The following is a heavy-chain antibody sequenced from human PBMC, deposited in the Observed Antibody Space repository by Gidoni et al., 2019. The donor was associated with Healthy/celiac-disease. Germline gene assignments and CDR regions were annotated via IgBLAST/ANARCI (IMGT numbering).Heavy chain of an antibody. Sequence: EVQLLESGGGLVQPGGSLRLSCAASGFTFSSYAMSWVRQAPGKGLEWVSAISGSGGSTYYADSVKGRFTISRDNSKNTLYLQMNSLRAEDTAVYYCAKDPGIAAAGTPGGWFDPWGQGTLVTVSS. CDR1: GFTFSSYA. CDR3: AKDPGIAAAGTPGGWFDP. V-gene: IGHV3-23*01. J-gene: IGHJ5*02. CDR2: ISGSGGST. D-gene: IGHD6-13*01.